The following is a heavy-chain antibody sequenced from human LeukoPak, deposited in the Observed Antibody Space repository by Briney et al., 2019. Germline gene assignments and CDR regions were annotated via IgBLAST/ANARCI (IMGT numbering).Heavy chain of an antibody. CDR2: INHSGST. V-gene: IGHV4-34*01. J-gene: IGHJ4*02. Sequence: SETLSLTCAVYGGSFSGYYWSWIRQPPGKGLEWIGEINHSGSTNYNPSLKSRVTISVDTSKNQSSLKLSSVTAADTAVYYCARGQGQTGDPFYFDYWGQGTLVTVSS. CDR1: GGSFSGYY. D-gene: IGHD7-27*01. CDR3: ARGQGQTGDPFYFDY.